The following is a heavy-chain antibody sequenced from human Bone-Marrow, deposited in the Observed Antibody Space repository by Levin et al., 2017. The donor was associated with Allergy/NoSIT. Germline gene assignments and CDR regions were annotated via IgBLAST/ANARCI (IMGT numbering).Heavy chain of an antibody. V-gene: IGHV3-7*01. D-gene: IGHD3-3*01. CDR1: GFTFSSYW. CDR3: ARWEKADYDFWSGYYRGGGADY. Sequence: GGSLRLSCAASGFTFSSYWMSWVRQAPGKGLEWVANIKQDGSEKYYVDSVKGRFTISRDNAKNSLYLQMNSLRAEDTAVYYCARWEKADYDFWSGYYRGGGADYWGQGTLVTVSS. J-gene: IGHJ4*02. CDR2: IKQDGSEK.